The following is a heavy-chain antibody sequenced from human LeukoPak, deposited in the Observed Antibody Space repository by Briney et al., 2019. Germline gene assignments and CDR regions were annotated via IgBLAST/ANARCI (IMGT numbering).Heavy chain of an antibody. D-gene: IGHD5-24*01. V-gene: IGHV1-69*06. CDR1: GGTFSSYA. CDR2: IIPIIGTA. Sequence: GASVKVSCKASGGTFSSYAISWVRQAPGQGLEWMGGIIPIIGTANYAQKFQGRVTITADKSTSTAYMELSSLRSEDTAVYYCARDGRGNIDGYNLWDYWGQGTLVTVSS. J-gene: IGHJ4*02. CDR3: ARDGRGNIDGYNLWDY.